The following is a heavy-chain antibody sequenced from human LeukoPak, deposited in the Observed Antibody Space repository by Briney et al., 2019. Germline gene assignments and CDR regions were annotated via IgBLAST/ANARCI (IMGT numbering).Heavy chain of an antibody. CDR2: IYTTGTT. V-gene: IGHV4-4*07. D-gene: IGHD1-26*01. CDR3: ARAGYTISYYSLDY. J-gene: IGHJ4*02. CDR1: GGSLNSYY. Sequence: SETLSLTCTVSGGSLNSYYWGWIRQPAGKGLEWIGRIYTTGTTSYNPSLKSRVTISVDTSKNQFYLKLTSVTAADTAMYYCARAGYTISYYSLDYWGQGSLVTVSS.